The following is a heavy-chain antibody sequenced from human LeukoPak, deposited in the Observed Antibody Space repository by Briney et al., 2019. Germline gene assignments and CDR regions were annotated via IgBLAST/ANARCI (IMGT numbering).Heavy chain of an antibody. D-gene: IGHD4-17*01. V-gene: IGHV3-30*02. CDR3: AKLYGDYVEDWFDP. J-gene: IGHJ5*02. Sequence: GGSLRLSCAASGFIFNTYVMHWVRQAPGKGLEWVAFIRYDGSNKYYADSVKGRFTISRDNSKNTLYLQMNSLRAEDTAVYYCAKLYGDYVEDWFDPWGQGTLVTVSS. CDR2: IRYDGSNK. CDR1: GFIFNTYV.